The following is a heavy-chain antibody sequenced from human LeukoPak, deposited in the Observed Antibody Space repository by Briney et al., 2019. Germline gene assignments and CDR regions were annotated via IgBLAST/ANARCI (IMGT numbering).Heavy chain of an antibody. CDR1: GFTFSSYT. CDR2: ISSSSTYI. CDR3: ARPSLNTGSYFDY. V-gene: IGHV3-21*01. D-gene: IGHD1-26*01. Sequence: GGSLRLSCEASGFTFSSYTMNWVRQAPGKGLEWVSSISSSSTYIYYADSVRGRFTISRDNAKNSLYLQMNSLRGEDTAVYYCARPSLNTGSYFDYWGQGILVSVSS. J-gene: IGHJ4*02.